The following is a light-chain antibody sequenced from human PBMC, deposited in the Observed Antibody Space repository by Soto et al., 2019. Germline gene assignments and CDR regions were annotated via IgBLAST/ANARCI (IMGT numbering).Light chain of an antibody. V-gene: IGKV1-5*03. CDR3: QQYNTFWT. CDR1: QTISSW. Sequence: DIQMTKSPSTLSGSVGDRVTITCRASQTISSWLAWYQQKPGKAPKLLIYKASTLKSGVPSRFSGSGSGTEFTLTISSLQPDDFATYYCQQYNTFWTCGQGTKGDIK. J-gene: IGKJ1*01. CDR2: KAS.